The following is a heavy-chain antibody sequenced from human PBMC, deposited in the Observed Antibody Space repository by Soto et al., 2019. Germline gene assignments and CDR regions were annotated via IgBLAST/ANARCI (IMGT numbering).Heavy chain of an antibody. Sequence: PGGSLRLSCAASGFTFSSYAMHWVRQAPGKGLEWVAVISYDGSNKYYADSVKGRFTISRDNSKNTLYLQMNSLRAEDTAVYYCVTDLNWQGHWGQGTLVTVSS. CDR1: GFTFSSYA. CDR3: VTDLNWQGH. V-gene: IGHV3-30-3*01. J-gene: IGHJ4*02. CDR2: ISYDGSNK.